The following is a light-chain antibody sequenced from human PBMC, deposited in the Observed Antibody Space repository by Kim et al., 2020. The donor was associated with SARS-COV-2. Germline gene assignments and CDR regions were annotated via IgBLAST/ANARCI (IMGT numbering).Light chain of an antibody. CDR3: QQSNSTPLT. CDR2: AAS. J-gene: IGKJ4*01. Sequence: YATVGDRVTITCRASQSISTNLNWYQQKSGKAPKLLIYAASSLQGGVPSRFSGSGSGTDFTLTISSLQPEDSATYYCQQSNSTPLTFGGGTRVEI. CDR1: QSISTN. V-gene: IGKV1-39*01.